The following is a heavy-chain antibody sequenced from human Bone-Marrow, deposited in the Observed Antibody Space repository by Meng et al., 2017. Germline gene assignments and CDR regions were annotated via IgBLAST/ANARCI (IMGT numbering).Heavy chain of an antibody. CDR1: GGSFSGFY. V-gene: IGHV4-34*01. J-gene: IGHJ4*02. CDR3: AREAYSTSLSSATGFDY. D-gene: IGHD6-13*01. CDR2: INHSGST. Sequence: QVQLRQWGAGLLKPSETRSLTCAVYGGSFSGFYWNWFRQPPGKGLEWIAEINHSGSTNINPSLKSRVTILADTSKNQFSLKVRSVTAADTAVYYCAREAYSTSLSSATGFDYWGQGTLVTVSS.